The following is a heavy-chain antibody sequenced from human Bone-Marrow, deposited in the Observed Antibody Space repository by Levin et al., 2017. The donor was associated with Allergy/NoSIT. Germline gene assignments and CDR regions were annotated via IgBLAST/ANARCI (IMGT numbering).Heavy chain of an antibody. D-gene: IGHD5-24*01. J-gene: IGHJ3*02. V-gene: IGHV4-34*01. CDR3: ARGGDGSTHDAFDI. CDR2: INHSGST. Sequence: SETLSLTCGVYGGSFSGDYWSWIRQPPGKGLEWIGEINHSGSTNYNPSLKSRITMSLDTSKKQFSLNLSSVTAADTAVYYCARGGDGSTHDAFDIWGQGTMVTVSS. CDR1: GGSFSGDY.